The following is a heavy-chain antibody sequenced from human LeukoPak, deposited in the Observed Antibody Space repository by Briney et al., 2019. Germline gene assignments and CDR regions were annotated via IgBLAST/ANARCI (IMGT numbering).Heavy chain of an antibody. D-gene: IGHD3-3*02. CDR1: GFNFDDYA. V-gene: IGHV3-9*01. J-gene: IGHJ4*02. Sequence: GGSLRLSCAASGFNFDDYAMHWVRQAPGKGLEWLSSISWNSGSIVYADSVRGRFTISRDNAKNSLSLQMHSLRPEDTAFYYCAKDIGIFGTGPFDYWGQGTLVTVSS. CDR3: AKDIGIFGTGPFDY. CDR2: ISWNSGSI.